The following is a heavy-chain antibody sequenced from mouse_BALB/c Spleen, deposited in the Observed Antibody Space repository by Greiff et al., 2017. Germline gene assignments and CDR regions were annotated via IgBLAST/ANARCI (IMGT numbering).Heavy chain of an antibody. V-gene: IGHV1-54*01. J-gene: IGHJ4*01. Sequence: VQLQQSGAELVRPGTSVKVSCKASGYAFTNYLIEWVKQRPGQGLEWIGVINPGSGGTNYNEKFKGKATLTADKSSSTAYMQLSSLTSDDSAVYFCARGASMDYWGQGTSVTVSS. CDR3: ARGASMDY. CDR1: GYAFTNYL. CDR2: INPGSGGT.